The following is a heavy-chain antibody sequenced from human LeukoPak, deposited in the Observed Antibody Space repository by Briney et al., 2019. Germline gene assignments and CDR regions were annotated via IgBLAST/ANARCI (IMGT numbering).Heavy chain of an antibody. V-gene: IGHV3-23*01. CDR2: ISGSGGST. CDR1: GFTFSSYA. CDR3: AKDSDVVVPAAHDAFHV. Sequence: PGGSLRLSCAASGFTFSSYAMSWVRQAPGKGLEWVSAISGSGGSTYYADSVKGRFTISRDNSKNTLYLQMNSLRAEDTAVYYCAKDSDVVVPAAHDAFHVWGQGTMVTVSS. D-gene: IGHD2-2*01. J-gene: IGHJ3*01.